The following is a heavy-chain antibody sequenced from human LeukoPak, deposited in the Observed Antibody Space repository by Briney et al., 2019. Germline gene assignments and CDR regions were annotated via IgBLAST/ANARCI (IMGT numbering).Heavy chain of an antibody. V-gene: IGHV3-48*01. J-gene: IGHJ1*01. CDR1: GFTFSSYS. CDR2: ISSSSSTI. Sequence: GGSLRLSCAASGFTFSSYSMNWVRQALGKGLEWVSYISSSSSTIYYADSVKGRFTISRDNAKNSLYLQMNSLRAEDTAVYYCARDGIAYCGGDCYFDAEYFQHWGQGTLVTVSS. CDR3: ARDGIAYCGGDCYFDAEYFQH. D-gene: IGHD2-21*01.